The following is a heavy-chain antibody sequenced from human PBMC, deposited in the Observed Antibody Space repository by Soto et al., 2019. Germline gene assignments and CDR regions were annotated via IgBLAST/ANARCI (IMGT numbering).Heavy chain of an antibody. CDR1: GGSISSYY. Sequence: SETLSLTCTVSGGSISSYYWSWIRQPPGKGLEWIGYIYYSGSTNYNPSLKSRVTISVDTSKNQFSLKLSSVTAADTAVYYCARGDASSGLRPYFDCWGRGTLVTVS. D-gene: IGHD3-22*01. CDR2: IYYSGST. V-gene: IGHV4-59*01. CDR3: ARGDASSGLRPYFDC. J-gene: IGHJ4*02.